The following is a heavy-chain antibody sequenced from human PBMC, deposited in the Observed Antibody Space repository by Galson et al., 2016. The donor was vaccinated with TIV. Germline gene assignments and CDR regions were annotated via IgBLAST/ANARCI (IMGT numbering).Heavy chain of an antibody. Sequence: TLSPTCTVSGGSIRSNGIFWSWIRQHPGKGLEWIGYIYHSGSTHYNPSLKIRVAMSVDTSKNQFSLTLTSVTAADTAVYYCARDQDSGAYFDYWGQGTLVTVSS. CDR1: GGSIRSNGIF. J-gene: IGHJ4*02. D-gene: IGHD2-15*01. V-gene: IGHV4-31*03. CDR3: ARDQDSGAYFDY. CDR2: IYHSGST.